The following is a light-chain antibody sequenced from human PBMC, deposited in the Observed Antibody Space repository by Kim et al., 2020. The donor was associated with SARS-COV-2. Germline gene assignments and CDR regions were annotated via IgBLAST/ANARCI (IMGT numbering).Light chain of an antibody. CDR2: GAS. CDR1: RSVSSTY. CDR3: QQYGSLPLIT. Sequence: PGERATLSCRASRSVSSTYFAWYQHKVGQPPSLLISGASSRATGIPDRFSGSGSETDFTLTISRVEPEDSAVYYCQQYGSLPLITFGQGTRLEIK. J-gene: IGKJ5*01. V-gene: IGKV3-20*01.